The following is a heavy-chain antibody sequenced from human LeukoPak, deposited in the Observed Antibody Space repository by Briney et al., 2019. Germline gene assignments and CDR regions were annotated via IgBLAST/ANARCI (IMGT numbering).Heavy chain of an antibody. Sequence: SETLSLTCTVSGGSMSPYHWGWIRQPPGKGLEWTGYIYYSGSTNYNPSLKSRVTISVDTSKNQFSLKLSSVTAADTAVYYCARVQPYNWNYMDYWGQGTLVTVSS. D-gene: IGHD1-20*01. J-gene: IGHJ4*02. CDR3: ARVQPYNWNYMDY. CDR2: IYYSGST. V-gene: IGHV4-59*12. CDR1: GGSMSPYH.